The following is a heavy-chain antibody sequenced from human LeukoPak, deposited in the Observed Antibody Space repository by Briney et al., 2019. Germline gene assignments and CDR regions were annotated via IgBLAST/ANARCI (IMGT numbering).Heavy chain of an antibody. Sequence: GASVKVSCKASGYTFTSYGISWVRQAPGQGLEWMGWISAYNGNTNYAQKLQGRVTMTTDTSTSTAYMELRSLRSDDTAVHYCASWRSVDYYDSSGYEDAFDIWGQGTMVTVSS. D-gene: IGHD3-22*01. CDR2: ISAYNGNT. CDR3: ASWRSVDYYDSSGYEDAFDI. V-gene: IGHV1-18*01. J-gene: IGHJ3*02. CDR1: GYTFTSYG.